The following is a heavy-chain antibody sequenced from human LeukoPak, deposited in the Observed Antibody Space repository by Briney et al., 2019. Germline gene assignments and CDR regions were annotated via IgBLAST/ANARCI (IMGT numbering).Heavy chain of an antibody. CDR1: EFEPTYFW. Sequence: GWSLRLSWVALEFEPTYFWMTWVRRAPGKGLEWVANINADGSESFYLDFVRGRFTISRDNAKKSLYLQMNSLRAEDTAVYYCETFVGTVSGSYTVPGGLLVWGKGTTVSVSS. V-gene: IGHV3-7*01. CDR2: INADGSES. CDR3: ETFVGTVSGSYTVPGGLLV. D-gene: IGHD3-16*02. J-gene: IGHJ6*04.